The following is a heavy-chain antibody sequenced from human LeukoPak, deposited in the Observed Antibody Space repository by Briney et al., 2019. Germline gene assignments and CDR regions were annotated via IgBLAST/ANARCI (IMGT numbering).Heavy chain of an antibody. CDR3: ARVVVVYYYYYGMDV. D-gene: IGHD2-15*01. CDR2: INHSGST. V-gene: IGHV4-34*01. Sequence: PSETLSLTCAVYGGSFSGYYWSWIRQPPGKGLEWIGEINHSGSTIYNPSLKSRVTISVDTSKNQFSLKLSSVTAADTAVYYCARVVVVYYYYYGMDVWGQGTTVTVSS. CDR1: GGSFSGYY. J-gene: IGHJ6*02.